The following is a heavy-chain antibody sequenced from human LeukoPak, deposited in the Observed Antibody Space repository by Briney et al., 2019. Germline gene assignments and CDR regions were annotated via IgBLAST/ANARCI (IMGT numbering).Heavy chain of an antibody. CDR2: INHGGST. V-gene: IGHV4-34*01. D-gene: IGHD1-1*01. CDR3: ARDPGTTGWFDP. Sequence: PSETLSLTCAVYGGSFSGYYWSWIRQPPGKGLEWIGEINHGGSTNYNPSLKSRVTMSVDTSKNQFSLKLSSVTAADTAVYYCARDPGTTGWFDPWGQGTLVTVSS. J-gene: IGHJ5*02. CDR1: GGSFSGYY.